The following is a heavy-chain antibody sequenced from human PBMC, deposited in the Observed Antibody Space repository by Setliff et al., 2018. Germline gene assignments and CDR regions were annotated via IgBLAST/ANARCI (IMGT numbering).Heavy chain of an antibody. Sequence: PSETLSLTCAVYGDSLSGYYWSWIRQSPKKGLEWIGEIMPGRDTLYSPSLESRLTITIDTSKSQLSLKLSSVTAADTAVYYCARGVNYYYYYMDVWGKGTKVTVSS. CDR2: IMPGRDT. CDR1: GDSLSGYY. CDR3: ARGVNYYYYYMDV. V-gene: IGHV4-34*01. J-gene: IGHJ6*03.